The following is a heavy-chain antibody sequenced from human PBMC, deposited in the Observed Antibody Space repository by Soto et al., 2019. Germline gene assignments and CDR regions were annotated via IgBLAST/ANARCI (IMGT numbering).Heavy chain of an antibody. J-gene: IGHJ4*02. D-gene: IGHD1-26*01. CDR3: AKEEVTVGTAYLDN. Sequence: EVQLLESGGGLVQPGGSLRLSCVGSGFTFNRHAMNWVRQAPGKGLEWVSSISDRGDSRYYADSVKGRFTISRGNSKNTLYLQMNGLAVEDTAVYYCAKEEVTVGTAYLDNWGQGTLLTFSA. CDR1: GFTFNRHA. V-gene: IGHV3-23*01. CDR2: ISDRGDSR.